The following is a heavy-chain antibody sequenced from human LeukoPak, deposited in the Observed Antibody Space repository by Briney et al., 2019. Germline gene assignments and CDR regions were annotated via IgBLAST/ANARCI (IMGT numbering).Heavy chain of an antibody. Sequence: GGALRLSCAASGFTFSSYGMHWVRQAPGKGLEWVAVMSYDGSNKYYADSVKGRFTISRDNSKNTLYLQMNSLRAEDTAVYYCAKNRESYYFDYWGQGTLVTVSS. CDR3: AKNRESYYFDY. CDR1: GFTFSSYG. D-gene: IGHD1-14*01. CDR2: MSYDGSNK. J-gene: IGHJ4*02. V-gene: IGHV3-30*18.